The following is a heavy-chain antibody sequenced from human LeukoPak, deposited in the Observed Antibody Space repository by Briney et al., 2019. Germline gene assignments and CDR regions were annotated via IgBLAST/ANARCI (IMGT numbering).Heavy chain of an antibody. V-gene: IGHV4-34*01. J-gene: IGHJ4*02. Sequence: SSETLSLTCAVYGGSFSGYYWSWIRQPPGKGLEWIGEINHSGSTNYNPSLKSRVTISVDTSKNQFSLKLSSVTAADTAVYYCARARPRRVARGYSGYDYPSWDYWGQGTLVTVSS. CDR2: INHSGST. CDR3: ARARPRRVARGYSGYDYPSWDY. CDR1: GGSFSGYY. D-gene: IGHD5-12*01.